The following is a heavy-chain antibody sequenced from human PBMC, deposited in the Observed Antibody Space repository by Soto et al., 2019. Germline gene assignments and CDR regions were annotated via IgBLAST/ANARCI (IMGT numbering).Heavy chain of an antibody. J-gene: IGHJ4*02. V-gene: IGHV3-21*01. D-gene: IGHD6-19*01. CDR2: ISSSSSYI. CDR3: ARDQRAVEGDYLDY. CDR1: GFTFSSYS. Sequence: GGSLRLSCAASGFTFSSYSMNWVRQAPGKGLEWVSSISSSSSYIYYADSVKGRFTISRDNAKNSLYLQMNSLRAEDTAVYYCARDQRAVEGDYLDYWGQGTLVTVSS.